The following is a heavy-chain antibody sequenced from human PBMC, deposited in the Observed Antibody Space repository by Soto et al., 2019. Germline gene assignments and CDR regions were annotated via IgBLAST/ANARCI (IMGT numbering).Heavy chain of an antibody. D-gene: IGHD3-3*01. V-gene: IGHV1-69*13. CDR2: IIPLFATP. CDR3: ARQFDQERSGYYY. J-gene: IGHJ6*01. CDR1: GGTFNKYS. Sequence: SVKVSCKASGGTFNKYSIDWVRQAPGQGPEWVGGIIPLFATPNYEQKFQGRVTITADEVTNTVYMDLRSLTSEDTGVYYCARQFDQERSGYYY.